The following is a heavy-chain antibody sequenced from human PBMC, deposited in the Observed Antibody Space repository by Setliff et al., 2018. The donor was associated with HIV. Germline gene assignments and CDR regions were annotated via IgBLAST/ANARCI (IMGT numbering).Heavy chain of an antibody. V-gene: IGHV4-34*01. CDR1: GGSFSGYY. CDR3: ARAFANSGAYRGYWYFDL. D-gene: IGHD1-26*01. Sequence: SETLSLTCTVYGGSFSGYYWNWVRQPPGRGLEWIGEINHNENSNCSPSLKSRVTISVDTSKNQFSLKLSSVTAADTAVYYCARAFANSGAYRGYWYFDLWGRGTLVTVSS. J-gene: IGHJ2*01. CDR2: INHNENS.